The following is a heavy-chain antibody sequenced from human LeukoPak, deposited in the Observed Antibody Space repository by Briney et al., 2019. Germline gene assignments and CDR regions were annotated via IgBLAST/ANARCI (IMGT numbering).Heavy chain of an antibody. D-gene: IGHD3-3*01. Sequence: PSETLSLTCAVYGGSFSGYYWSWIRQPPGKGLEWMGEINHSGSTNYNPSLESRVTISVDTSKNQFSLKLSSVTAADTAVYYCAGRKRIFQIPYYYYYYGMDVWGQGTTVTVSS. CDR3: AGRKRIFQIPYYYYYYGMDV. CDR1: GGSFSGYY. J-gene: IGHJ6*02. V-gene: IGHV4-34*01. CDR2: INHSGST.